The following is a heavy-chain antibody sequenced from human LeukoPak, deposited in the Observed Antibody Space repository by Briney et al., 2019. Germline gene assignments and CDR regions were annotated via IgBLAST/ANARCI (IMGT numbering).Heavy chain of an antibody. CDR2: INHSGST. D-gene: IGHD3-10*01. CDR1: GGSFSDYY. V-gene: IGHV4-34*01. J-gene: IGHJ5*02. CDR3: ARLRKRFGSRSHFYIWFDP. Sequence: SETLSLTCTVYGGSFSDYYWSWIRQPPGKGLEWIGEINHSGSTNYNPSLKSRVTISVDTSKNQFSLKLSSVTAADTAMYSCARLRKRFGSRSHFYIWFDPWDQGTLVTLSS.